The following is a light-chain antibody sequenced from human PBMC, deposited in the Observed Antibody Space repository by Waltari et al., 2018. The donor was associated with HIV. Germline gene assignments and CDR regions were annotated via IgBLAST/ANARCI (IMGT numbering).Light chain of an antibody. Sequence: LGERATIKCRSSQSVLYGSDNKNYLAWYQQKPGQSPKVLFYWASSRESGVPDRFSASGSGTDFTLTINSLQAEDVAVYFCHQYFTASWTFGRGTTVQI. J-gene: IGKJ4*01. V-gene: IGKV4-1*01. CDR1: QSVLYGSDNKNY. CDR3: HQYFTASWT. CDR2: WAS.